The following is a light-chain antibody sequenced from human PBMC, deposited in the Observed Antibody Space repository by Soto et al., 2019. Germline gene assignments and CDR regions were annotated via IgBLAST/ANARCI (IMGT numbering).Light chain of an antibody. J-gene: IGKJ1*01. CDR2: KAS. CDR1: QSISTW. CDR3: QDYNSWT. V-gene: IGKV1-5*03. Sequence: DLQMTQSPSTLSASVGDRVTITCRASQSISTWLSWYQQKPGKAPKVLIYKASNLQSGVSSRFSGSGSGTEFTLTISSLQPDDFATYYCQDYNSWTFGQGTKVEI.